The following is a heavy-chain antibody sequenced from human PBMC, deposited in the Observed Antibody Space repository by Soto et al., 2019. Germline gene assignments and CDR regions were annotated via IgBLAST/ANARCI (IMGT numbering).Heavy chain of an antibody. Sequence: PSETLSLTCTVSGGSISSYYWSWIRQPPGKGLEWIGYIYYSGSTNYNPSLKSRVTISVDTSKNQFSLKLSSVTAADTAVYYCARERKVTYFDYWGQGTLVTVSS. CDR3: ARERKVTYFDY. CDR1: GGSISSYY. CDR2: IYYSGST. V-gene: IGHV4-59*01. J-gene: IGHJ4*02. D-gene: IGHD2-21*02.